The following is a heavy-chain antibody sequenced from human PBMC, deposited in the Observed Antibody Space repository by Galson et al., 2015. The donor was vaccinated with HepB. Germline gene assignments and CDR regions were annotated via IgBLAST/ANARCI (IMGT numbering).Heavy chain of an antibody. CDR3: ARDRGGSSSLGAFDI. D-gene: IGHD6-13*01. CDR1: GYTFTSYG. J-gene: IGHJ3*02. Sequence: SVKVSCKASGYTFTSYGISWVRQAPGQGLEWMGWISAYNGNTSYAQKLQGRVTMTTDTSTSTAYMEPRSLRSDDTAVYYCARDRGGSSSLGAFDIWGQGTMVTVSS. CDR2: ISAYNGNT. V-gene: IGHV1-18*01.